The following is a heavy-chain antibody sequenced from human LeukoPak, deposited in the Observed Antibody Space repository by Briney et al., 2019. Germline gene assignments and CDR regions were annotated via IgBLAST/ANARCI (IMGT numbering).Heavy chain of an antibody. CDR1: GFTFSDYY. CDR2: ISSSSSTI. CDR3: ARRGYCSSTSCYPFDY. V-gene: IGHV3-11*04. J-gene: IGHJ4*02. Sequence: KTGGSLRLSCAASGFTFSDYYMSWIRQAPGKGLEWVSYISSSSSTIYYADSVKGRFTISRDNAKNSLYLQMNSLRAEDTAVYYCARRGYCSSTSCYPFDYWGQGTLVTVSS. D-gene: IGHD2-2*01.